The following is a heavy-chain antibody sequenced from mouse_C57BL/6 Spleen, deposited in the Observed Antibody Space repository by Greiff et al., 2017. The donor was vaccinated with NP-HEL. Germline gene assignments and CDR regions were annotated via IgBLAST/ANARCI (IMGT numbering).Heavy chain of an antibody. CDR3: ARGETAQATYAMDY. CDR2: IDPSDSYT. V-gene: IGHV1-50*01. D-gene: IGHD3-2*02. Sequence: VQLQQPGAELMKPGASVKMSCKASGYTFTSYWMQWVKQRPGQGLEWIGEIDPSDSYTNYNQKFKGKATLTVDTSSSTAYMQLSSLTSEDSAVYYCARGETAQATYAMDYWGQGTSVTVSS. J-gene: IGHJ4*01. CDR1: GYTFTSYW.